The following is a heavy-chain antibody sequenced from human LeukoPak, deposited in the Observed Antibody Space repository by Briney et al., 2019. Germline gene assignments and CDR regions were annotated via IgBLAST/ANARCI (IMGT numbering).Heavy chain of an antibody. D-gene: IGHD4-17*01. CDR1: GFTFSDHY. J-gene: IGHJ4*02. CDR2: TRNKANSYTT. V-gene: IGHV3-72*01. CDR3: ARVYYGDYVLDY. Sequence: GSLRLSCAASGFTFSDHYMDWVRQAPGKGLEWVGRTRNKANSYTTEYAASVKGRFTISRDDSKNSLYLQMNSLKTEGTAVYYCARVYYGDYVLDYWGQGTLVTVSS.